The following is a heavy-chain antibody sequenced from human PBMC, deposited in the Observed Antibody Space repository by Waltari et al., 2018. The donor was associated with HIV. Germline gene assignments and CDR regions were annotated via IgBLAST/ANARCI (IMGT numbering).Heavy chain of an antibody. Sequence: QVQLVQSGAEVRTPGSSVKVSCKASGGSFTSYSINWVRQAPGQGLEWMGRVIPMSGTTNKAQKFQGRVTITADKSTTTSYMELTRLRTEDTAVYYCASARETMGVDFDFWGQGTLVTVSS. CDR2: VIPMSGTT. D-gene: IGHD3-10*01. V-gene: IGHV1-69*08. CDR3: ASARETMGVDFDF. CDR1: GGSFTSYS. J-gene: IGHJ4*02.